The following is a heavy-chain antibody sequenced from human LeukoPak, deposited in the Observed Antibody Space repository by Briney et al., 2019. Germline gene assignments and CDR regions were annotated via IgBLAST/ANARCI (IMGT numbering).Heavy chain of an antibody. CDR2: INPSGGST. D-gene: IGHD3-3*01. CDR3: ARDPTILTYYYYGMDV. V-gene: IGHV1-46*01. Sequence: VASVKVSCKASEYTFTSYYMHWVRQAPGQGLEWMGIINPSGGSTSYAQKFQGRVTMTRDTSTSTVYMELSSLRSEDTAVYYCARDPTILTYYYYGMDVWGQGTTVTVSS. CDR1: EYTFTSYY. J-gene: IGHJ6*02.